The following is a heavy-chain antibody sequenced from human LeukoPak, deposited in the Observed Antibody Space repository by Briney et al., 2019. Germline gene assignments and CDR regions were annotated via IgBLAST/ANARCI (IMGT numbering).Heavy chain of an antibody. V-gene: IGHV3-73*01. J-gene: IGHJ4*02. D-gene: IGHD2-21*01. CDR1: GFTFSDSA. Sequence: GGSLRLSCAASGFTFSDSAMHWVRQASGKGLEWVGRIRSKSNNYATAYTASVNGRFNISRDDSKNTVYLQMTSLKTEDTAVYYCTRLYCGGGYCYYFDYWGQGTLVTVSS. CDR3: TRLYCGGGYCYYFDY. CDR2: IRSKSNNYAT.